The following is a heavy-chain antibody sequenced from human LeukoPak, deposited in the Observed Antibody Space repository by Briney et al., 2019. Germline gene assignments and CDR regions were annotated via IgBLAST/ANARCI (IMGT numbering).Heavy chain of an antibody. J-gene: IGHJ4*02. CDR3: AGDGNYDFWSGSPYYLDY. Sequence: GGSLRLSCAASGFTFSSYAMNWVRQAPGKGLEWVSYISTSGTTIYYADSVKGRFTISRDSAKKSVYLQMNSLRAEDTALYYCAGDGNYDFWSGSPYYLDYWGQGSMVTVSS. CDR2: ISTSGTTI. D-gene: IGHD3-3*01. V-gene: IGHV3-48*01. CDR1: GFTFSSYA.